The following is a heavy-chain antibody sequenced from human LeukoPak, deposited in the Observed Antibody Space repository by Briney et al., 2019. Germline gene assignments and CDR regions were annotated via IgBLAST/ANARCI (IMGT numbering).Heavy chain of an antibody. CDR2: ISSSSSYI. D-gene: IGHD1-26*01. V-gene: IGHV3-21*01. Sequence: PGGSLRPSCAASGFTFSSYSMNWVRQAPGKGLEWVSSISSSSSYIYCADSVKGRFTISRDNAKNSLYLQMNSLRAEDTAVYYCARVGATVLFGVQYWGQGTLVTVSS. CDR1: GFTFSSYS. J-gene: IGHJ4*02. CDR3: ARVGATVLFGVQY.